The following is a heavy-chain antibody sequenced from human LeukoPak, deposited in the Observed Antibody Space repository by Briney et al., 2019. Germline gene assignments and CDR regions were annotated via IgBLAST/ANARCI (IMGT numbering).Heavy chain of an antibody. J-gene: IGHJ4*02. Sequence: SETLSLTCTVSGYSFSSGYYWGWIRKPPGKGPEWIGSIYHSGSTYYNPSLKSRVTISVDTSKNQFSLKLSSVTAADTAVYYCARDADSSSWYRIYWGQGTLVTVSS. CDR1: GYSFSSGYY. CDR2: IYHSGST. CDR3: ARDADSSSWYRIY. D-gene: IGHD6-13*01. V-gene: IGHV4-38-2*02.